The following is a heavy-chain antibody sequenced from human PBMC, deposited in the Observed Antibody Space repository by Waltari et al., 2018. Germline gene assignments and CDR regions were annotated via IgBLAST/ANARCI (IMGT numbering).Heavy chain of an antibody. J-gene: IGHJ4*02. V-gene: IGHV4-38-2*01. CDR2: IHHSGIT. CDR3: GRLEGQLVEY. Sequence: QVQLQESGPGLVKPSETLSLTCVVSGSSTSSGFYWGWIRQPPGKGLEWIASIHHSGITHYNPSLQSRVIISVDTSKNQFSLKLNSVTATDTAVYYCGRLEGQLVEYWGQGTLVTVSS. D-gene: IGHD6-6*01. CDR1: GSSTSSGFY.